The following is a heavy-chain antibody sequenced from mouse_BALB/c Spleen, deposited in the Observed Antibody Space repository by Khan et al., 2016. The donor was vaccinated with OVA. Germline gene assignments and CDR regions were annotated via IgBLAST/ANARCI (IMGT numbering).Heavy chain of an antibody. V-gene: IGHV9-3-1*01. Sequence: QEVQSGPELKKPGETVQISCKASGFTFTNYGMNWVKQAPGKDLKWMGWINTYTGEPTFADDFKGRFAFSLETSASTAYLKINSLKNEDTATYFCARVGYNGTMDCWGQGTSVTVSS. J-gene: IGHJ4*01. D-gene: IGHD2-14*01. CDR3: ARVGYNGTMDC. CDR1: GFTFTNYG. CDR2: INTYTGEP.